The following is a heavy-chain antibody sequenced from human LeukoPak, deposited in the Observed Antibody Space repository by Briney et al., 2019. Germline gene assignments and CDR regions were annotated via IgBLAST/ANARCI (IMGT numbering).Heavy chain of an antibody. CDR2: ISSSSSYI. Sequence: GGSLRLSCAASGFTFSSYSMNWVRQAPGKGLDWFSSISSSSSYIYYADSVKGRFTISRDNAKNSLYLQMNSLRAEDTAVYYCARDRPALYGDYYYGMDVWGQGTTVTVSS. V-gene: IGHV3-21*01. J-gene: IGHJ6*02. CDR3: ARDRPALYGDYYYGMDV. CDR1: GFTFSSYS. D-gene: IGHD4-17*01.